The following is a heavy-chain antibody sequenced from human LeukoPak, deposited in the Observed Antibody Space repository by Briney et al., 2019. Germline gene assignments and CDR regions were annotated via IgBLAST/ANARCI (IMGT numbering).Heavy chain of an antibody. D-gene: IGHD6-19*01. J-gene: IGHJ4*02. CDR1: GLTVSSNY. CDR3: ASGSRSSGWFDY. V-gene: IGHV3-53*01. CDR2: IYSGGST. Sequence: HPGGSLRLSCAASGLTVSSNYMSWVRQAPGKGLEWVSVIYSGGSTYYADSVKGRFTISRDNSKNTLYLQMNSLRAGDTAVYYCASGSRSSGWFDYWGQGTLVTVSS.